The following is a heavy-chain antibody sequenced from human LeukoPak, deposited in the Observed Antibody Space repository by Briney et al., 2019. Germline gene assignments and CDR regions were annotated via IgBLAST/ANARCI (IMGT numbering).Heavy chain of an antibody. Sequence: PGGSLRPSCAGSGFTFSTHWMGWVRQAPGKGLEWLANIKEDGHEKYYVDSVQGRFTISRDNAKNSLFLQMDSLRAEDTAVYFCARHGYYVFDYWGQGTLVTVSS. CDR2: IKEDGHEK. V-gene: IGHV3-7*01. CDR3: ARHGYYVFDY. D-gene: IGHD4-17*01. J-gene: IGHJ4*02. CDR1: GFTFSTHW.